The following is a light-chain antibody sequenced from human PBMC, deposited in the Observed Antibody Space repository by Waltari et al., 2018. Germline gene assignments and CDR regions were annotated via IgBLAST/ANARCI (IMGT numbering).Light chain of an antibody. V-gene: IGLV3-21*02. CDR2: DDS. Sequence: SYVLTQPHSVSVAPGQTARITCGGDNIEAKSVHWYQPKPGQAPVVVVFDDSDRPSGIPERFSGANSGNTATLTISRVEGGDEADYFCQVWDSSGDLLVIFGGGTKLTVL. CDR3: QVWDSSGDLLVI. J-gene: IGLJ2*01. CDR1: NIEAKS.